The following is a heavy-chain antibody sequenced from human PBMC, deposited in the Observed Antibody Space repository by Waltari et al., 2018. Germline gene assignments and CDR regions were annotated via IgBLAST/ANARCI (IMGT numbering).Heavy chain of an antibody. J-gene: IGHJ4*02. CDR2: ISSSGGA. CDR1: GDSMSSDNYY. V-gene: IGHV4-61*02. CDR3: AREGRWHQQADK. D-gene: IGHD2-2*01. Sequence: QVQLQESGPGLVKPSQTLSLTCTVSGDSMSSDNYYWSWIRQPAGKRLEWLGRISSSGGANYNPYLRSRVSMSVDTSKNQFSLSLTSVTAADTALYYCAREGRWHQQADKWGQGTLVTVSS.